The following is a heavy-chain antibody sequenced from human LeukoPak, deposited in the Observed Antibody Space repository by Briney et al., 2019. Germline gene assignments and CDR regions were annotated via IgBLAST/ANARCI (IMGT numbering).Heavy chain of an antibody. CDR1: GFTFSTYW. CDR2: IKQDGTDK. J-gene: IGHJ4*02. Sequence: GGSLRLSCAGSGFTFSTYWMSWVRQAPGKGLDWVANIKQDGTDKYYVDSVKGRFTISRDNAKNLLYLQMNSLRAEDTAVYYCAREKLDTRGYVDYWGQGTLVTVSA. CDR3: AREKLDTRGYVDY. V-gene: IGHV3-7*01. D-gene: IGHD3-22*01.